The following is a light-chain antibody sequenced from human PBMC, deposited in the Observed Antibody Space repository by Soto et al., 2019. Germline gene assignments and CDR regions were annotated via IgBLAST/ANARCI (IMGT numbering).Light chain of an antibody. CDR2: AAS. J-gene: IGKJ2*01. CDR3: QQSYIIPRT. CDR1: QSISSY. V-gene: IGKV1-39*01. Sequence: DIQMTQSPSSLSASVGDRVTITCRASQSISSYLHWYQQKSGTAPRLLIYAASSLQSGVPSRFSGSGSGTDFTLTITSLQPEDFATYYCQQSYIIPRTFGQGTKLEIK.